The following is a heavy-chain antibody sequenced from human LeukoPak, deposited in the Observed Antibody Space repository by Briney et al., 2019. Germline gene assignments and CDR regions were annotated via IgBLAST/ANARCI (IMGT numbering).Heavy chain of an antibody. CDR1: GFTFSNYG. V-gene: IGHV3-33*01. CDR3: AREMGLNIVATFGY. CDR2: IWYDGSNK. D-gene: IGHD5-12*01. Sequence: GGSLRLSCAASGFTFSNYGMHWVRQAPGKGLEWGALIWYDGSNKYYADSVQGRFIISRDNSKNTLYLQMNSLRAEDTAVYYCAREMGLNIVATFGYWGQGTLVTVSS. J-gene: IGHJ4*02.